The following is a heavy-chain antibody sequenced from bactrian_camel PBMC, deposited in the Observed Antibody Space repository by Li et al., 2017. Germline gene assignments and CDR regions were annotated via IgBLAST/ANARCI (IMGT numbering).Heavy chain of an antibody. V-gene: IGHV3S1*01. CDR1: GHMYGRNC. Sequence: QVQLVETGGGSVQTGGSLRLSCALAGHMYGRNCVGWLRQAPGKEREGVAAIDSGGGSTYYTDSVKGRFTISRDNAKNTLYLQMNSLKSEDTAMYYCAAEGGLEDGGRWSPSYVGVPAFGYWGQGTQVTVS. CDR3: AAEGGLEDGGRWSPSYVGVPAFGY. D-gene: IGHD6*01. J-gene: IGHJ6*01. CDR2: IDSGGGST.